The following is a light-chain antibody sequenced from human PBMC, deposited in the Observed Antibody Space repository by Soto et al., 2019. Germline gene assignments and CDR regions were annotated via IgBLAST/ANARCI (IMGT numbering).Light chain of an antibody. V-gene: IGLV1-44*01. CDR3: AAWDDSLNGVV. J-gene: IGLJ2*01. CDR1: SSNIQNNI. CDR2: NTN. Sequence: QSVLTQPPSASRTPGQRVTISCSGSSSNIQNNIVNWYQQLPGTAPKLLIYNTNQRPSGVSDRFSGSKSGTSASLAISGLQSEDEADYFCAAWDDSLNGVVFGGGTKLTVL.